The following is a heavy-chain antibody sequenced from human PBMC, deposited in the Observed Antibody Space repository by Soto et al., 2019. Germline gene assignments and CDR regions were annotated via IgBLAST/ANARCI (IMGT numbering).Heavy chain of an antibody. D-gene: IGHD4-4*01. J-gene: IGHJ6*03. CDR2: IYYSGST. CDR3: ARLNTVIYCYYYMDV. V-gene: IGHV4-39*01. CDR1: GGSISSSSYY. Sequence: SETLSLTCTVSGGSISSSSYYWGWIRQPPGKGLEWIGSIYYSGSTYYNPSLKSRVTISVDTSKNQFSLKLSSVTAADTAVYYCARLNTVIYCYYYMDVWGKGTTVTVSS.